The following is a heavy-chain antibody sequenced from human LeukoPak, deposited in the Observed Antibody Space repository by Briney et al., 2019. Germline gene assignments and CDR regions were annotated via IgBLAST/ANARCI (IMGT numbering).Heavy chain of an antibody. V-gene: IGHV1-2*02. CDR2: INPNSGGT. J-gene: IGHJ3*02. Sequence: ASVKVSCKASGYTFTGYYMHWVRQAPGQGLEWMGWINPNSGGTSYAQKFQGRVTMTRDTSISTAYMELRSLRSDDTAMYYCARVANGYYYGSERLFAHDIWGQGTMVTVSS. CDR1: GYTFTGYY. CDR3: ARVANGYYYGSERLFAHDI. D-gene: IGHD3-10*01.